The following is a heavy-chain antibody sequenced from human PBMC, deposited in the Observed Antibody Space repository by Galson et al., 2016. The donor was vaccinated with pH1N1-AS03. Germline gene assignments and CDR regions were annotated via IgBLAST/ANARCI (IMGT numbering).Heavy chain of an antibody. D-gene: IGHD3-16*01. CDR1: GFSFSSYS. Sequence: SLRLSCAASGFSFSSYSMNWVRQAPGKGLEWVSDISISSRTRNYADSVKGRFTISRDNAKNSLFLQMNSLRGEDTAVYYCAREEAMITFGGVGPASDYWGQGTLVTVSS. V-gene: IGHV3-48*04. J-gene: IGHJ4*02. CDR3: AREEAMITFGGVGPASDY. CDR2: ISISSRTR.